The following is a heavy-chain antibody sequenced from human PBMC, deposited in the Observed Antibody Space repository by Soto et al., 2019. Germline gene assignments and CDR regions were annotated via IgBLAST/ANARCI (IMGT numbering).Heavy chain of an antibody. V-gene: IGHV4-59*01. CDR2: IHYSGTT. Sequence: LSLTCTVSGTSISSYYWSWIRQPPGKGLEWIANIHYSGTTNYNPSLASRVTLSVDTSKNQFSLKMTSVTAADTAMYYCARHEYGQLWAHDAFDIWGQGTMVTVSS. D-gene: IGHD5-18*01. CDR1: GTSISSYY. J-gene: IGHJ3*02. CDR3: ARHEYGQLWAHDAFDI.